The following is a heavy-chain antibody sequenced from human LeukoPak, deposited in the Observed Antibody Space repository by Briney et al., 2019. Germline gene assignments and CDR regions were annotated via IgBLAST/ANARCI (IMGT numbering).Heavy chain of an antibody. CDR1: GYTLTELS. V-gene: IGHV1-24*01. J-gene: IGHJ6*03. Sequence: GASVKVSCKVSGYTLTELSMHWVRQAPGKGLEWMGGFDPEDGETIYAQKFQGRVTMTEDTSTDTAYMELSSLRSEDTAVYYCARGVGSPGIFNYYYYYMDVWGKGTTVTISS. CDR2: FDPEDGET. D-gene: IGHD2-15*01. CDR3: ARGVGSPGIFNYYYYYMDV.